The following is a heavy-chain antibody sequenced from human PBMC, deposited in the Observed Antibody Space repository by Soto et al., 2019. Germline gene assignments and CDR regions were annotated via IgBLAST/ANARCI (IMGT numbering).Heavy chain of an antibody. V-gene: IGHV1-8*01. CDR2: VNPESGNT. J-gene: IGHJ5*02. CDR3: ARPYCDATSCYTDWFYX. CDR1: GYSFTTFD. D-gene: IGHD2-2*02. Sequence: ASVKVSCKASGYSFTTFDVNWVRQAAGQGLEWRGWVNPESGNTDYAKKFRGRVSMTGNTYISTAYMQLSALTSEDTAVYYCARPYCDATSCYTDWFYXWGQGTLVTVSX.